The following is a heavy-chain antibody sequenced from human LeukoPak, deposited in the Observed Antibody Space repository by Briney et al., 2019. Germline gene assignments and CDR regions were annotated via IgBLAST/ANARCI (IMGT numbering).Heavy chain of an antibody. CDR2: IYYRGSI. J-gene: IGHJ3*02. V-gene: IGHV4-59*01. D-gene: IGHD1-26*01. CDR3: ASLRIVRDTYAFDI. Sequence: PSETLSLTCTVPGGSISNYYWSWIRQPPRKGLEWIGYIYYRGSINSNPSLNNRTTISVDTSKKQFSLRLSSVTAADTAVYYCASLRIVRDTYAFDIWGQGTMVTVSS. CDR1: GGSISNYY.